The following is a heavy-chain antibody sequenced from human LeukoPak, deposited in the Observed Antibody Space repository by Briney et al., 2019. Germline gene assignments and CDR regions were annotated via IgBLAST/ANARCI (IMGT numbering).Heavy chain of an antibody. CDR3: AREWGYYYGMDV. Sequence: SVKVSCKASGGTFSSYAISWVRQAPGQGLEWMGGIIPIFGTANYAQKFQGRVTITADESTSTVYMELSSLRSEDTAVYYCAREWGYYYGMDVWGQGTTVTVSS. CDR2: IIPIFGTA. CDR1: GGTFSSYA. J-gene: IGHJ6*02. V-gene: IGHV1-69*13. D-gene: IGHD7-27*01.